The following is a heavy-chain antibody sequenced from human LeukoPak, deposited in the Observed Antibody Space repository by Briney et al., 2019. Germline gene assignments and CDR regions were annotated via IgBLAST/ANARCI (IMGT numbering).Heavy chain of an antibody. Sequence: ASVKVSCKASGYTFTDYYMYWVRQAPGQGLEWMGWINPNSGDTNYAHKFQGRVTMTRDTSISTAYLQWSSLKASDTAMYYCARRRDLYSGSYYPFDYWGQGTLVTVSS. D-gene: IGHD1-26*01. V-gene: IGHV1-2*02. CDR2: INPNSGDT. CDR1: GYTFTDYY. CDR3: ARRRDLYSGSYYPFDY. J-gene: IGHJ4*02.